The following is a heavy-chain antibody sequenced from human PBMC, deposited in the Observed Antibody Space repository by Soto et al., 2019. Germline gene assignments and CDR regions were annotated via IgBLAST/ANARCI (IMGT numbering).Heavy chain of an antibody. CDR2: INADNGNT. CDR3: ASSRTYVSGIGDY. D-gene: IGHD3-10*01. CDR1: GYTFTSYA. Sequence: SVKVSCKASGYTFTSYAMHWVRQAPGLRLEWMGWINADNGNTKYSQKFQGRVSITRDTSASTAYMELRSLRSEDTAVYYCASSRTYVSGIGDYWGQGTLVTVSS. V-gene: IGHV1-3*01. J-gene: IGHJ4*02.